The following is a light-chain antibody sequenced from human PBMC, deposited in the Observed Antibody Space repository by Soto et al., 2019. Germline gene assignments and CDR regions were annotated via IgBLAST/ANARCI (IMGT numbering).Light chain of an antibody. CDR1: QSVSSSY. Sequence: EIVLTQSTGTLSLSPGERATLSCRASQSVSSSYLAWYQQKPGQAPRLLIYGASSRATGIPDRFSGSGSGTDFTLTISRLEPEDFAVYYCQQYGSSPGTFGQGNKVESK. J-gene: IGKJ1*01. CDR3: QQYGSSPGT. CDR2: GAS. V-gene: IGKV3-20*01.